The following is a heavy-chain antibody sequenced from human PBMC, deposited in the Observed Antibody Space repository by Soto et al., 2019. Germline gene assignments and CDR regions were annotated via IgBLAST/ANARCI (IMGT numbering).Heavy chain of an antibody. CDR1: GFTFSNYA. CDR3: ATRNYYDSRGYYYMWYFDY. J-gene: IGHJ4*02. CDR2: ISDSDGST. V-gene: IGHV3-23*01. D-gene: IGHD3-22*01. Sequence: EVQLLESGGGSVQPGESLRLSCAASGFTFSNYAMSWVRQAPGKGLEWVSGISDSDGSTYYADSGRGRFTISRDNSKNTLYLQMNSLRAEDTALYYCATRNYYDSRGYYYMWYFDYWGQGALVTVSS.